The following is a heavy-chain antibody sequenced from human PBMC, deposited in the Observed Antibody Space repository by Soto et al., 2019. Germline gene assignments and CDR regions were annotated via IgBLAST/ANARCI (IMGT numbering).Heavy chain of an antibody. Sequence: EVQLVESGGGLVQPGGSLRLSCAASGVTFSNAWMNWVRQAPGKGLEWAGRVKSKTDGGTTAYAAPVKGRFTISRDDSKNTLYLQMNSLETEDTAVYYCAADRCLNGVCYIGWWWGQGTLVTVSS. J-gene: IGHJ4*02. CDR1: GVTFSNAW. V-gene: IGHV3-15*07. CDR2: VKSKTDGGTT. D-gene: IGHD2-8*01. CDR3: AADRCLNGVCYIGWW.